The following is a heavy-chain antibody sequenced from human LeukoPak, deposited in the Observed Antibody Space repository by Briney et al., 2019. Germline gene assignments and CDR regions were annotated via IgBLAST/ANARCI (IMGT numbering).Heavy chain of an antibody. CDR2: INHSGST. Sequence: PSETLSLTCAVYGGSFSGYYWSWIRQPPGKGLEWIGEINHSGSTNYNPSLKSRVTISVDTSKNQFSLKLSSVTAADTAVYYCARLTIAAAGTFYYYYGMDVWGQGTTVTVSS. CDR1: GGSFSGYY. V-gene: IGHV4-34*01. J-gene: IGHJ6*02. D-gene: IGHD6-13*01. CDR3: ARLTIAAAGTFYYYYGMDV.